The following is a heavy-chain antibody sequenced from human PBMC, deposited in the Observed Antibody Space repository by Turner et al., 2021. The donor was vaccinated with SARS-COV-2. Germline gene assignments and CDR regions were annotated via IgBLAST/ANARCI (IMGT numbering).Heavy chain of an antibody. CDR2: IYYIGTS. CDR3: ARRYGSRNYFEY. J-gene: IGHJ4*02. V-gene: IGHV4-39*01. D-gene: IGHD3-10*01. CDR1: GFSISTSNYY. Sequence: LQLHESGPGLVKASETLSLTCTVSGFSISTSNYYWGWIRQPPGKGLEWLGSIYYIGTSYDNPTLKSRVTISVDTSKSQFSLRLSSVTAADTAIYYCARRYGSRNYFEYWGQGTLVTVSS.